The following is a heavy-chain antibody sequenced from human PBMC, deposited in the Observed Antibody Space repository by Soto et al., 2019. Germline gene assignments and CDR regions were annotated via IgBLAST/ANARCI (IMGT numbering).Heavy chain of an antibody. CDR2: IIPIFGTA. CDR1: GGTFSSYA. D-gene: IGHD4-17*01. V-gene: IGHV1-69*12. CDR3: AREVNIVYGDYEFGRWSYYGMDV. J-gene: IGHJ6*02. Sequence: QVQLVQSGAEVKKPGSSVKVSCKASGGTFSSYAISWVRQAPGQGLEWMGGIIPIFGTANYAQKFQGRVTITADESMSSAYMELSSLRSEDTAVYYCAREVNIVYGDYEFGRWSYYGMDVWGQGTTVTVSS.